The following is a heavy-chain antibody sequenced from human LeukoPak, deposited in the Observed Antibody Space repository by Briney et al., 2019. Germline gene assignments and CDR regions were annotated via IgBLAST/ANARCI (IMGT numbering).Heavy chain of an antibody. Sequence: PSETLSLTCTVSGGSISSSSYYWGWIRQPPGKGLEWIGSIYYSGSTYYNPSLKSRVTISVDTSKNQFPLKLSSVTAADTAVYYCATTLWFGMNWFDPWGRGTLVTVSS. V-gene: IGHV4-39*01. CDR1: GGSISSSSYY. CDR2: IYYSGST. J-gene: IGHJ5*02. D-gene: IGHD3-10*01. CDR3: ATTLWFGMNWFDP.